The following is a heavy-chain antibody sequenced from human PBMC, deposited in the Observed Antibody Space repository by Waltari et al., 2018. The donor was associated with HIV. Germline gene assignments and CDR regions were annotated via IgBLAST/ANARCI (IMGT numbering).Heavy chain of an antibody. J-gene: IGHJ5*02. V-gene: IGHV4-39*01. D-gene: IGHD1-1*01. Sequence: QLQLQESGPGLVKPSETLSLTCTVSGGSISSSSYYWGWIRQPPGKGLEWIGSIYYSGSTYYNPSLKSRVTISVDTSKNQFSLKLSSVTAADTAVYYCARPTTTQTVFDPWGQGTLVTVSS. CDR1: GGSISSSSYY. CDR3: ARPTTTQTVFDP. CDR2: IYYSGST.